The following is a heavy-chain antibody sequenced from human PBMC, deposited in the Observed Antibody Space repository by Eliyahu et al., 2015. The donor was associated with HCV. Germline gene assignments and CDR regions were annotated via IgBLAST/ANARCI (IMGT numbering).Heavy chain of an antibody. CDR3: ASSLTIFGVVKYYYGLDV. J-gene: IGHJ6*02. Sequence: QVQLQQWGAGLLKASETLSLTCVVYGGSFXGYYXSWXRQPPGKGLXXIGEINHSGXANYNPSLKSRATISVDTSKHQFSLKLSSVTAADTAVYYCASSLTIFGVVKYYYGLDVWGQGTTVTVSS. CDR1: GGSFXGYY. CDR2: INHSGXA. V-gene: IGHV4-34*01. D-gene: IGHD3-3*01.